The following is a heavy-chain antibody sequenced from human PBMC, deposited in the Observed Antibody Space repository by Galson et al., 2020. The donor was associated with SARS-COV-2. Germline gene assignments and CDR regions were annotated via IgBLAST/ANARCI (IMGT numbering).Heavy chain of an antibody. CDR1: GGSVSSDGYY. D-gene: IGHD3-22*01. Sequence: SETLSLTCAVSGGSVSSDGYYWSWIRQLPGMGLEWIGYIYYSGNTYYNPSLKSRVTISADTSKNQFSLKLSSVTAADTAVYYCARGGGYYDNTGIYSGSADRVGMDVWGKGSTVTIS. CDR2: IYYSGNT. V-gene: IGHV4-31*11. CDR3: ARGGGYYDNTGIYSGSADRVGMDV. J-gene: IGHJ6*03.